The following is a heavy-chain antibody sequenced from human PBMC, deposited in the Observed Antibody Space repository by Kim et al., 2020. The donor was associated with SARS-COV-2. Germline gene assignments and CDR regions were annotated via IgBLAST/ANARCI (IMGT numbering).Heavy chain of an antibody. J-gene: IGHJ5*02. D-gene: IGHD3-3*01. V-gene: IGHV4-34*01. Sequence: SETLSLTCAVYGGSFSGYYWSWIRQPPGKGLEWIGEINHSGSTNYNPSLKSRVTISVDTSKNQFSLKLSSVTAADTAVYYCARAVPLTRRGRWFDPWGQGTLVTVSS. CDR1: GGSFSGYY. CDR2: INHSGST. CDR3: ARAVPLTRRGRWFDP.